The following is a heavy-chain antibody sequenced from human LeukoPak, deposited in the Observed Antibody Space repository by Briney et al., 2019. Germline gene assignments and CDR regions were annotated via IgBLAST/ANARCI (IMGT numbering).Heavy chain of an antibody. CDR3: ARQFRYYDFWSGYYYFDY. CDR2: IYYSGST. J-gene: IGHJ4*02. D-gene: IGHD3-3*01. V-gene: IGHV4-39*01. Sequence: SEILSLTCTVSGGXISSSSYYWGWIRQPPGKGLEWLGSIYYSGSTYYNPSLKSRVTISVDTSKNQFSLKLSSVTAADTAVYYCARQFRYYDFWSGYYYFDYWGQGTLVTVSS. CDR1: GGXISSSSYY.